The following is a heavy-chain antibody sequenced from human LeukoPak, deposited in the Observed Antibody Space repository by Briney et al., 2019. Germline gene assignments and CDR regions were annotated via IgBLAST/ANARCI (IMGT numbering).Heavy chain of an antibody. CDR3: ARRAASAGFDYGDPTPLDYYYMDV. J-gene: IGHJ6*03. CDR2: IYPGDSDT. V-gene: IGHV5-51*01. Sequence: PGESLKISCKGSGYSFTSYWIGWVRQMPGKGLEWMGIIYPGDSDTRYSPSFQGQVTISVDKSINTAYLQWSSLKASDTAMYYCARRAASAGFDYGDPTPLDYYYMDVWGKGTTVIVSS. D-gene: IGHD4-17*01. CDR1: GYSFTSYW.